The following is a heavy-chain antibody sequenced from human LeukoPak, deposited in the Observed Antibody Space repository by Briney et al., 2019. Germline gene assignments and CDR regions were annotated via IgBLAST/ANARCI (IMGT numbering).Heavy chain of an antibody. D-gene: IGHD6-19*01. Sequence: PGGSLRHSCGAAGLTFSSSWLSWFVRAIGKELEWLANIKQDGGEKNYVESVKGRFTITRANTKNSMYLQMESRLTDDTTAYYCVRISTAVAGADYWGQGTLVTVSS. CDR1: GLTFSSSW. CDR3: VRISTAVAGADY. CDR2: IKQDGGEK. V-gene: IGHV3-7*01. J-gene: IGHJ4*02.